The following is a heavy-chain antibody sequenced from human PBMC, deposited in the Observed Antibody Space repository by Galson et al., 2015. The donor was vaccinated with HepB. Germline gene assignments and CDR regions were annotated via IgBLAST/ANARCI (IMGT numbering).Heavy chain of an antibody. CDR3: ARVPRIDRGPHSFYFDY. J-gene: IGHJ4*02. Sequence: SEPLSLTCTVSGYSISSGYYWGWIRQPPGKGLEWIGSIYHSGSTYYNPSLKSRVTISVDTSKNQFSLKLSSVTAADTAVYYCARVPRIDRGPHSFYFDYWGQGTLVTVSS. CDR2: IYHSGST. CDR1: GYSISSGYY. D-gene: IGHD1-26*01. V-gene: IGHV4-38-2*02.